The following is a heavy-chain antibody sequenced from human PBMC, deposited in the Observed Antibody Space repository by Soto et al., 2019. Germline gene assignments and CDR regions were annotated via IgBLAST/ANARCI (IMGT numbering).Heavy chain of an antibody. D-gene: IGHD2-15*01. Sequence: EVQLVESGGGLVQPGRSLRLSCAASGFTFDDYAMHWVRRVPGKGLEWVSSISWNSNIIGYADSVKGRFTISRDNAKNSLYLQMNKLRPGETALYYCAKGGPDGFCSGGRCYFDYWGQGTLVTVSS. V-gene: IGHV3-9*01. J-gene: IGHJ4*02. CDR3: AKGGPDGFCSGGRCYFDY. CDR1: GFTFDDYA. CDR2: ISWNSNII.